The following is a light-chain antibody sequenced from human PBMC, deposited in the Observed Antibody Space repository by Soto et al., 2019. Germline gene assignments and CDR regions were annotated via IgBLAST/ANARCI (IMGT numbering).Light chain of an antibody. J-gene: IGKJ4*01. Sequence: ESVLTQSPGTLSLSPGEGDALSCRASHSVSSSYLAWYPQKPGQAPRLLIYGASNRATGIPARFSGSGSGTEFTLTISSLQPDDFATYYCQPYNIYPLIFGGGTKVDIK. CDR3: QPYNIYPLI. CDR1: HSVSSSY. CDR2: GAS. V-gene: IGKV3-20*01.